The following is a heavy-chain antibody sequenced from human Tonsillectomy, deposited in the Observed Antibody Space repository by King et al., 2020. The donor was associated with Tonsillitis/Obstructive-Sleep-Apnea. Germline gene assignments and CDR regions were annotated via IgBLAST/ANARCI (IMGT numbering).Heavy chain of an antibody. CDR2: IFSNDEK. Sequence: LTLKESGPVLVKPPETLTLTCTVSGFSLSNARMGVSWIRQPPGKALEWLAHIFSNDEKSYSTSLKSRLTISKDTSKSQVVLTMTNMDPVDTATYYCARIRKDYSNYVWFDPWGQGTLVTVSS. V-gene: IGHV2-26*01. CDR1: GFSLSNARMG. CDR3: ARIRKDYSNYVWFDP. J-gene: IGHJ5*02. D-gene: IGHD4-11*01.